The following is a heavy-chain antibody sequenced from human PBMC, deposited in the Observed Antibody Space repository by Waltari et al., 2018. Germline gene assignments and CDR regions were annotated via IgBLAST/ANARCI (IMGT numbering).Heavy chain of an antibody. J-gene: IGHJ6*02. CDR3: ARDTGALWMDV. V-gene: IGHV1-46*01. Sequence: QVQLVQSGAEVKKPGASVKISCKTSEYTFTSSYIHWVRQAPGQGLEWMGISHPSGGSTIDAQKVQGRVTMTRDTSTSTVDMGLSSLRSEDTAVYYCARDTGALWMDVWGQGTTVTV. CDR1: EYTFTSSY. CDR2: SHPSGGST. D-gene: IGHD2-21*01.